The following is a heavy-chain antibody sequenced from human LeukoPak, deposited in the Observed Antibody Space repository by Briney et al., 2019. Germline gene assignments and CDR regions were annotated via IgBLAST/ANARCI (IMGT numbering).Heavy chain of an antibody. CDR1: GFTVSRFE. CDR3: ARGYNVNNWFAP. J-gene: IGHJ5*02. CDR2: IRSSCSTI. D-gene: IGHD1-1*01. Sequence: RGSLRLSCAAAGFTVSRFELNWVRQAPGKGLGWVSYIRSSCSTIYYADAVKGRFTIPRDNAKNSLYLQMNSLRAEDTAVYYCARGYNVNNWFAPWGQGTLVTVSS. V-gene: IGHV3-48*03.